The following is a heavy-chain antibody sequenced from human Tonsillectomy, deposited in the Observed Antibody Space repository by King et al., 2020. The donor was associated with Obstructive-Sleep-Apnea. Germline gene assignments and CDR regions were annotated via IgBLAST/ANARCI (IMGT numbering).Heavy chain of an antibody. CDR1: WGSIRSGDYY. J-gene: IGHJ4*02. V-gene: IGHV4-30-4*01. D-gene: IGHD3-10*01. Sequence: VQLQESGPGLVKPLQTLSLTCIFSWGSIRSGDYYWSWIRQPPGKGLEWIGYLYYSGSTHYNPSLKSRLTLSVDTSKNQFSLKLRSVTAADTAVYYCAREGYYGSGSTQPDYWGQGTLVTVSS. CDR3: AREGYYGSGSTQPDY. CDR2: LYYSGST.